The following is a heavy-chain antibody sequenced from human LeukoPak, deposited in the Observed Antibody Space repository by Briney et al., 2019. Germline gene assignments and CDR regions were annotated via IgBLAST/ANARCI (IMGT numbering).Heavy chain of an antibody. CDR2: INSDGSST. CDR1: GFTFSSYW. V-gene: IGHV3-74*01. Sequence: GGSLRLSCAASGFTFSSYWMPWVRQAPGKGLVRVSRINSDGSSTSYADSVKGRFTISRDNAKNTLYLQMNSLRAEDTAVYYCARDLGYCSGGSCYPAFDIWGQGTMDTVSS. J-gene: IGHJ3*02. CDR3: ARDLGYCSGGSCYPAFDI. D-gene: IGHD2-15*01.